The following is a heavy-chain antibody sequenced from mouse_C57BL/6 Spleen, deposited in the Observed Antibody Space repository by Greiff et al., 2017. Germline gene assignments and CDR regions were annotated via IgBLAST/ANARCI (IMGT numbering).Heavy chain of an antibody. Sequence: VQLQQPGAELVKPGASVKLSCKASGYTFTSYWMQWVKQRPGQGLEWIGEIDPSDSYTNYNQKFKGKATLTVDTSSSTAYMQLSSLTSEDSAVYYCARWGIFAYWGQGTLVTVSA. CDR1: GYTFTSYW. CDR3: ARWGIFAY. J-gene: IGHJ3*01. V-gene: IGHV1-50*01. CDR2: IDPSDSYT.